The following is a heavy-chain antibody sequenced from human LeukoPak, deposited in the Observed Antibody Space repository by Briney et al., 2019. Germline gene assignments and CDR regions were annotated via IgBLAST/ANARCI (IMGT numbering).Heavy chain of an antibody. CDR3: AGESFDI. Sequence: PGGSLRLFCAASGFMFSNYAMDWVSQAPAKGLGWVAVISKDGSMKYYADSVQGRFTVSRDNSNNTLYLQMNSLRTEDTAVYYCAGESFDIWGQGTMVTVSS. V-gene: IGHV3-30*04. J-gene: IGHJ3*02. CDR1: GFMFSNYA. CDR2: ISKDGSMK.